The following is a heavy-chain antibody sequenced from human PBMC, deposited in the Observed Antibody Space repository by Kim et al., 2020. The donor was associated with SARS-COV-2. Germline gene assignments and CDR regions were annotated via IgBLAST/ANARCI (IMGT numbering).Heavy chain of an antibody. J-gene: IGHJ4*02. CDR2: IWSDGSQT. D-gene: IGHD2-21*02. Sequence: GGSLRLSCAASGFSLWDCGMHWVRQAPGKGLEWVAIIWSDGSQTYCLDSVKGRFTVSRDTSKNTLFLQMNDLRVEDTAVYYCARRFYDCGDYWGQGTLVTVSS. CDR3: ARRFYDCGDY. V-gene: IGHV3-33*01. CDR1: GFSLWDCG.